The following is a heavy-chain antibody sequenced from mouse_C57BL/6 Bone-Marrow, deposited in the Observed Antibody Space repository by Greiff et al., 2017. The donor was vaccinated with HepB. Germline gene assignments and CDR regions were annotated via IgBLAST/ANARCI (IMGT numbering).Heavy chain of an antibody. V-gene: IGHV1-81*01. CDR3: ARGGYYSNFYYFDH. CDR1: GYTFTSYG. Sequence: VQLQESGAELARPGASVKLSCKASGYTFTSYGISWVKQRTGQGLEWIGEIYPRSGNTYYNEKFKGKATLTADKSSSTAYMELRSLTSEDSAVYFCARGGYYSNFYYFDHWGQGTTLTVSS. D-gene: IGHD2-5*01. J-gene: IGHJ2*01. CDR2: IYPRSGNT.